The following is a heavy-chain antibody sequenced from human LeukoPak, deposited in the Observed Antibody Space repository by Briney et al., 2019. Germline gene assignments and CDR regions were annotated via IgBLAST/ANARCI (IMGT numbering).Heavy chain of an antibody. D-gene: IGHD3-22*01. J-gene: IGHJ3*02. CDR2: FSGSGGST. CDR1: GFTFYSYA. V-gene: IGHV3-23*01. CDR3: ARDKRTDSSGYYSDAFDI. Sequence: GGSLRLSCAASGFTFYSYAMSWVRQAPGKGLEWVSAFSGSGGSTYYADCVKGRFTISRDNSKNPLYLQMNSLRAEDTAVYYCARDKRTDSSGYYSDAFDIWGQGTMVTVSS.